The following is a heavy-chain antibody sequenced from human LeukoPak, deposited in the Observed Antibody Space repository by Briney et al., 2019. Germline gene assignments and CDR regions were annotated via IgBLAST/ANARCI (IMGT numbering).Heavy chain of an antibody. V-gene: IGHV4-59*08. CDR2: IYYTGST. CDR1: GGSISGYY. CDR3: ARLTWDTSMVRYYFDF. J-gene: IGHJ4*02. D-gene: IGHD5-18*01. Sequence: SETLSLTCTVSGGSISGYYWNWIRQPPGKGLEWIGYIYYTGSTSYNPSLKSRVTISLDTSKNQFSLKLSSVTAADTAVYYCARLTWDTSMVRYYFDFWGQGTVVTVSS.